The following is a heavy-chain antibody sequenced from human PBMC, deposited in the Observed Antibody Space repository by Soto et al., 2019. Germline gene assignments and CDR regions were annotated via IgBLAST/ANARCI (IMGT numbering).Heavy chain of an antibody. CDR2: INPDSGGT. Sequence: GESLKISCKASGYTFTGYYMHWGRQAPGQGLEWMGWINPDSGGTNYAQKFQGWVTMTRDTSISTAYMELSRLGSDDTVVYYCARSHYLIWSFDLWGRGTLVTVSS. J-gene: IGHJ2*01. D-gene: IGHD4-4*01. CDR1: GYTFTGYY. CDR3: ARSHYLIWSFDL. V-gene: IGHV1-2*04.